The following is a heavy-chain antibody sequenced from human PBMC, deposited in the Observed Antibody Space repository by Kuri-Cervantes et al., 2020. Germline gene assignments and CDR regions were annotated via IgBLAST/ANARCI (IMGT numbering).Heavy chain of an antibody. CDR2: ISWDGGST. Sequence: GESLKISCAASGFTFDDYAMHWVRQAPGKGLEWVSLISWDGGSTYYADSVKGRFTISRDNAKNSLYLQMNSLRAEDTAVYYCARDSDYSSSWYLFDYWGQGTLVTVSS. CDR3: ARDSDYSSSWYLFDY. D-gene: IGHD6-13*01. V-gene: IGHV3-43D*04. J-gene: IGHJ4*02. CDR1: GFTFDDYA.